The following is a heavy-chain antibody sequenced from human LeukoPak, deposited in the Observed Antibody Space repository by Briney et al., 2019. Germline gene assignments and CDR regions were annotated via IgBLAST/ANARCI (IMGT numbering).Heavy chain of an antibody. D-gene: IGHD6-19*01. J-gene: IGHJ6*02. CDR3: ARDRYSSGWYKGYYGMDV. CDR1: GGSISSYY. V-gene: IGHV4-4*07. CDR2: IYTSGST. Sequence: SETLSLTCTVSGGSISSYYWSWIRQPAGKGLEWIGRIYTSGSTNYNPSLKSRVTMSVDTSKNQFSLKLSSVTAADTAVYYCARDRYSSGWYKGYYGMDVWGQGTTVTVS.